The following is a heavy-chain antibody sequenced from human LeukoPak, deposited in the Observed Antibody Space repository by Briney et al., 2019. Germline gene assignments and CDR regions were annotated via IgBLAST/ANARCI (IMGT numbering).Heavy chain of an antibody. CDR1: GFTFDDYA. V-gene: IGHV3-9*03. CDR2: ISWNSGSI. J-gene: IGHJ3*02. CDR3: AKASVVDSFDI. D-gene: IGHD2-15*01. Sequence: PGGSLRLSCAACGFTFDDYAMHWVRQAPGKGLEWVSGISWNSGSIGYADSVKGGFTISRDNAKNSLYLQMNSLRAEDVALYYCAKASVVDSFDIWGQGTMVTVSS.